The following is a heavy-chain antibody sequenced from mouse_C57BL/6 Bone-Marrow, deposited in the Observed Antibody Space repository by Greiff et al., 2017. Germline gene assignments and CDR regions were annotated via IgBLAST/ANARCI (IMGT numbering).Heavy chain of an antibody. J-gene: IGHJ3*01. CDR1: GFTFSSYA. Sequence: EVHLVESGGGLVKPGGSLKLSCAASGFTFSSYAMSWVRQTPEKRLEWVATISAGGSYTYYPDNVKGRFTISRDNAKNNLYLQMSHLKSEDTAMYYCASASRAWFAYWGQGTLVTVSA. CDR3: ASASRAWFAY. D-gene: IGHD3-3*01. V-gene: IGHV5-4*01. CDR2: ISAGGSYT.